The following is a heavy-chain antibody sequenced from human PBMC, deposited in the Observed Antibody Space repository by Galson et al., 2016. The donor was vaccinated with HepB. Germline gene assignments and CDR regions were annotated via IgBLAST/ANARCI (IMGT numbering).Heavy chain of an antibody. Sequence: SLRLSCAASGFTVTANYMSWVRQAPGKGLEWVSVIYKGGITFYADSVMGRFTIPRDNVKNTLNLEMNSLRVDDTAVYYCAREMGQWEFQGRGFDPWGQGTLVTVPS. CDR2: IYKGGIT. D-gene: IGHD1-26*01. J-gene: IGHJ5*02. CDR1: GFTVTANY. V-gene: IGHV3-53*01. CDR3: AREMGQWEFQGRGFDP.